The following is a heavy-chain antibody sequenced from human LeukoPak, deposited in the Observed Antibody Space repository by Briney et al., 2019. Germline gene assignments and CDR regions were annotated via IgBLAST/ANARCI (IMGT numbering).Heavy chain of an antibody. D-gene: IGHD6-6*01. CDR2: IIPIFGTA. CDR1: GGTFSSYA. Sequence: SVKVSCKASGGTFSSYAISWVRQAPGQGLEWMGGIIPIFGTANYAQKFQGRVTITADESTSTAYMELSSLRSEDTAVYYCARAPRIAARPSYFDYWGQGTLVTVSP. J-gene: IGHJ4*02. CDR3: ARAPRIAARPSYFDY. V-gene: IGHV1-69*13.